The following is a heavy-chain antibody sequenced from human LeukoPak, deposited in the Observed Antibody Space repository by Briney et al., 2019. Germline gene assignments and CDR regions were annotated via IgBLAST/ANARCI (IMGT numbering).Heavy chain of an antibody. V-gene: IGHV4-39*07. CDR3: ARARSYLNWFDP. CDR2: IYYRGNT. J-gene: IGHJ5*02. D-gene: IGHD1-26*01. Sequence: HPSETLSLTCTVSGGSFTDYYWGWIRQPPGKGLEWIGSIYYRGNTFYNPSLRNRVSISIDTSKGRFSLNLNSVTAADTAVYYCARARSYLNWFDPWGQGTLVTVSS. CDR1: GGSFTDYY.